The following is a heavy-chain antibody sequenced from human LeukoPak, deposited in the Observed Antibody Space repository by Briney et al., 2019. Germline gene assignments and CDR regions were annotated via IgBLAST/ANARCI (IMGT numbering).Heavy chain of an antibody. J-gene: IGHJ3*02. CDR1: GFTLSSYW. CDR2: IKEDGSDK. CDR3: ARGGHFADSGGYYHDAFDI. V-gene: IGHV3-7*04. D-gene: IGHD3-22*01. Sequence: PGGSLRLSCTSSGFTLSSYWMAWVRQAPGKGPEWVANIKEDGSDKDYVDSVKGRFTISRDNAKKSLYLQMNRLRAEDTAAYYCARGGHFADSGGYYHDAFDIWGRGTVVTVSS.